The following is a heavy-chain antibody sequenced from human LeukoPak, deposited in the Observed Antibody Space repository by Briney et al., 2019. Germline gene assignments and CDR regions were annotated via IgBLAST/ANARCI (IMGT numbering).Heavy chain of an antibody. D-gene: IGHD6-13*01. CDR3: ARGGIAAARFNWFDP. J-gene: IGHJ5*02. V-gene: IGHV3-7*01. CDR1: GFTFSGYW. Sequence: GGSLRLSCAASGFTFSGYWMSWVRQAPGKGLEWVANIKQDGSEKYYVDSVKGRFTISRDNAKNSLYLQMNSLRAEDTAVYYCARGGIAAARFNWFDPWGQGTLVTVSS. CDR2: IKQDGSEK.